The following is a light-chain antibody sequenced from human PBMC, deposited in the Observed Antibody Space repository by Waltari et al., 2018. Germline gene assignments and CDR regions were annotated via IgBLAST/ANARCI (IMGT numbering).Light chain of an antibody. Sequence: QSVLTQPPSASGTPGQRVTISCSGSSSNIGSNFVYWYQQLPGTAPKLLIYINNRRPSGIPVRFSGSKSGTAASLTISGLRSEDGADYYCAAWDDSVGGVFGGGTKLTVL. CDR1: SSNIGSNF. CDR3: AAWDDSVGGV. J-gene: IGLJ3*02. V-gene: IGLV1-47*02. CDR2: INN.